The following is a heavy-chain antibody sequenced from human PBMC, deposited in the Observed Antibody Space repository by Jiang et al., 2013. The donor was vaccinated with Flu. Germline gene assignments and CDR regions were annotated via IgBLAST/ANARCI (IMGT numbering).Heavy chain of an antibody. J-gene: IGHJ4*02. CDR2: IYYDGST. CDR3: VRHEDRRSHLN. D-gene: IGHD6-13*01. V-gene: IGHV4-59*08. CDR1: GGSISGYY. Sequence: LLKPSETLSLTCTVSGGSISGYYWSWIRQPPGKGLEWIGYIYYDGSTKYSPSLKSRVALSVGTSMKQFSLTLTSVTAADHGPCTFCVRHEDRRSHLNWGQGKLVTGLL.